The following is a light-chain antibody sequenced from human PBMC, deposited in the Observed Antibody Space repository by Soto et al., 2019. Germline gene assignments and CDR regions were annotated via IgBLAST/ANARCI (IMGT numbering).Light chain of an antibody. J-gene: IGKJ1*01. CDR1: QSISSY. CDR3: QQSYSTLWT. CDR2: AAS. V-gene: IGKV1-39*01. Sequence: DIPMTQSPSSLSASVGDRVTITCRASQSISSYLNWYQQKPGKAPKLLIYAASSLQSGVPSRFRGSRSGTDFTITISSLQPEDFATYYCQQSYSTLWTFGQGTKVEIK.